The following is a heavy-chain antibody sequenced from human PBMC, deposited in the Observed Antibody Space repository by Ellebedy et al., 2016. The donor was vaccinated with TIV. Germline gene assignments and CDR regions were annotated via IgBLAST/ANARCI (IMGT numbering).Heavy chain of an antibody. V-gene: IGHV4-31*03. Sequence: MPSETLSLTCTVSGGSISSAGYSWSWIRQQPGKGLEWIAFIYYSGNTYYNPSLKSRLTISLDTSKNQFSLKLSSVTAADTAVYYCARGEETVAKIFDYWGQGTLVTVSS. CDR1: GGSISSAGYS. D-gene: IGHD5-24*01. CDR2: IYYSGNT. J-gene: IGHJ4*02. CDR3: ARGEETVAKIFDY.